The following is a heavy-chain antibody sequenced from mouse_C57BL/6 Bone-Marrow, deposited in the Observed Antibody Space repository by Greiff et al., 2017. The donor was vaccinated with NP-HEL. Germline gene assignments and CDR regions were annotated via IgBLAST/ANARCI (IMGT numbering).Heavy chain of an antibody. J-gene: IGHJ3*01. CDR1: GYTFTSYW. V-gene: IGHV1-59*01. CDR3: AREDDYDGWFAY. CDR2: IDPSDSYT. D-gene: IGHD2-4*01. Sequence: QVQLQQPGAELVRPGTSVKLSCKASGYTFTSYWMHWVKQRPGQGLEWIGVIDPSDSYTNYNQKFKGKATLTVDTSSSTAYMQLSSLTSEDSAVYYGAREDDYDGWFAYWGQGTLVTVSA.